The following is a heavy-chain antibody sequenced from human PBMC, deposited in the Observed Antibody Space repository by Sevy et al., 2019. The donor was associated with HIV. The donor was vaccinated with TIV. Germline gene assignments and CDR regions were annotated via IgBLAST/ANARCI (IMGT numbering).Heavy chain of an antibody. CDR2: ISGFGNT. D-gene: IGHD3-22*01. CDR3: AKVLNPALESMMEVTVRSLKGFDV. J-gene: IGHJ3*01. Sequence: GGCLRLSCAASGFTFNTHVMNWVRQAPGKGLEWVSSISGFGNTYYADSVRGRFTISRDNAKNTLYLQMNSLRADDTAVYYCAKVLNPALESMMEVTVRSLKGFDVWGQGTMVTVS. V-gene: IGHV3-23*01. CDR1: GFTFNTHV.